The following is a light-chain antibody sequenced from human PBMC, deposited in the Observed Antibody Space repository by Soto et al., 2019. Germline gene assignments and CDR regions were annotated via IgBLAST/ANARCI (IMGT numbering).Light chain of an antibody. J-gene: IGKJ1*01. CDR2: SAS. CDR3: QQLNSHPLT. CDR1: QGISSF. V-gene: IGKV1-9*01. Sequence: DIQLTQSPSFLSASVGDRVTITCRASQGISSFLAWYQQQPGKAPKPLIYSASTLQSGVPSRFSRSRSGKEFDLTSRVLQHEDFANYVCQQLNSHPLTSGHGNQVEI.